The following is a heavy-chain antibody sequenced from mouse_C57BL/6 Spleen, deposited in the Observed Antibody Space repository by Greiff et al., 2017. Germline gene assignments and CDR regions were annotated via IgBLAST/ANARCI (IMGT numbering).Heavy chain of an antibody. CDR1: GYTFTEYT. Sequence: QVQLQQSGAELVKPGASVKLSCKASGYTFTEYTIHWVKQRSGQGLEWIGWFYPGSGSIKYNEKFKDKATLTADKSSSTVYMELSRLTSEDSAVYFCARHEGDYYGSREIYFDYWGQGTTRTVSS. J-gene: IGHJ2*01. V-gene: IGHV1-62-2*01. CDR2: FYPGSGSI. CDR3: ARHEGDYYGSREIYFDY. D-gene: IGHD1-1*01.